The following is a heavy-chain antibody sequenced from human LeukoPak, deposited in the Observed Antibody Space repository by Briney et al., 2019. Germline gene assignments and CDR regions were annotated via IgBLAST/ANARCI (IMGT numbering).Heavy chain of an antibody. V-gene: IGHV3-21*01. CDR1: GFTFSSYS. CDR3: ARGRGYSYGHFDY. D-gene: IGHD5-18*01. J-gene: IGHJ4*02. Sequence: GGSLRLSCAGSGFTFSSYSMNWVRQAPGKGLEGVSAISSSSRYIYYADSVKGRFTISRDNDKNSLYLQMNSLRAEDTAVYYCARGRGYSYGHFDYWGQGPLVTVSS. CDR2: ISSSSRYI.